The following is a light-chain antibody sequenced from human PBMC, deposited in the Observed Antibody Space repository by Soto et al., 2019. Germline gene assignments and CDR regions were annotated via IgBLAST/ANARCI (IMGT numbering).Light chain of an antibody. J-gene: IGLJ2*01. Sequence: QSVLTQPPSVSGSPGLSVTISCTGSSSDIGSYTRVSWYQQPPASAPKLLIYEVTRRASGAPDRFSGSASGNTASLTISGVLAEDDADYYCSSYTCFDTVIFGGGTKLTVL. CDR3: SSYTCFDTVI. CDR1: SSDIGSYTR. V-gene: IGLV2-18*02. CDR2: EVT.